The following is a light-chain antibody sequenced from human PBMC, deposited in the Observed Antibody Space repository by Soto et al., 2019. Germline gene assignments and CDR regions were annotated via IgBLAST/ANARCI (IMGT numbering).Light chain of an antibody. CDR2: EVS. Sequence: QSALTQPASVSGSPGQSITISCTGTSGDVGGFNYVSWYQQDSGKAPKLMIYEVSSRPSGVSDRFSASKSGNTASLTISGLEAEDEADYYCSSFTSSTSLYVFGTGTKVTVL. CDR3: SSFTSSTSLYV. J-gene: IGLJ1*01. V-gene: IGLV2-14*01. CDR1: SGDVGGFNY.